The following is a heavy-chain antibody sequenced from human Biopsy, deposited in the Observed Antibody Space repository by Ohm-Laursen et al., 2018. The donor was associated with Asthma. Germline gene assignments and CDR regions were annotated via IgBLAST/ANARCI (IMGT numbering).Heavy chain of an antibody. Sequence: GASVKVSCKASGYTFIHYAIHWVRQAPGQRLEWMGWINPGNGNTKYSQKFQGRVTITRDTSASTAYMDLSSLRSEDTAMYYCARTYFDFLTGLVTDAFDLWGQGTMVTVSS. CDR1: GYTFIHYA. CDR2: INPGNGNT. D-gene: IGHD3-9*01. CDR3: ARTYFDFLTGLVTDAFDL. V-gene: IGHV1-3*01. J-gene: IGHJ3*01.